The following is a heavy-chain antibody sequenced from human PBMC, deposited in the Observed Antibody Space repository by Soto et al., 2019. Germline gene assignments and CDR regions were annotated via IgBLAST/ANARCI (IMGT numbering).Heavy chain of an antibody. Sequence: TLSLTCAVSGGSISSGGYSWSWIRQPPGKGLEWIGYIYHSGSTYYNPSLKSRVTISVDRSKKQFSLNLASVSAADTAVYYCARAPKVSGSYQTRPDFWGQGTLVTVS. CDR3: ARAPKVSGSYQTRPDF. V-gene: IGHV4-30-2*01. CDR2: IYHSGST. CDR1: GGSISSGGYS. J-gene: IGHJ4*02. D-gene: IGHD6-25*01.